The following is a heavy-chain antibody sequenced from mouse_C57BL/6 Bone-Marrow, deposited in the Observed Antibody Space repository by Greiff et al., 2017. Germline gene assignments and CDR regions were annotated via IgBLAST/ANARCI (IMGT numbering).Heavy chain of an antibody. J-gene: IGHJ4*01. Sequence: EVQLQESGGDLVKPGGSLKLSCAASGFTFSSYGMSWVRQTPDKRLEWVATISSGGSYTYYPDSVKGRFTISRDNAKNTLYLQMSILKSEDTAMYYCARLLRVRSYDAMDYWGQGTSVTVSS. CDR1: GFTFSSYG. D-gene: IGHD1-1*01. V-gene: IGHV5-6*01. CDR2: ISSGGSYT. CDR3: ARLLRVRSYDAMDY.